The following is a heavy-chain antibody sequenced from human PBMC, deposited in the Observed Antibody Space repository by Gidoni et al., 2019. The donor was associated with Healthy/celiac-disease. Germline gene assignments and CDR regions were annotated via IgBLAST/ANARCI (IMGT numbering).Heavy chain of an antibody. D-gene: IGHD3-10*01. CDR3: ARQVTMVRGLRWFDP. V-gene: IGHV4-39*01. Sequence: QLQLQESGPGLVKPSETLSLTCTVSGGSISSSSYYWGWIRQPPGKGLEWIGSIYYSGSTYYNPSLKSRVTISVDTSKNQFSLKLSSVTAADTAVYYCARQVTMVRGLRWFDPWGQGTLVTVSS. CDR2: IYYSGST. J-gene: IGHJ5*02. CDR1: GGSISSSSYY.